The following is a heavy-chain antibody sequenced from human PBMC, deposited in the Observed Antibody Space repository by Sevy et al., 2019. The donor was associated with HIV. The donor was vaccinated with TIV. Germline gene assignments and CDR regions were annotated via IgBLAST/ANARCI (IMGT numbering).Heavy chain of an antibody. V-gene: IGHV3-74*01. CDR2: IKSDGEST. J-gene: IGHJ4*02. Sequence: GGSLRLSCAASGFTSNNFWLHWVRQAPGKGLVWVSRIKSDGESTSYADFVKGRFTISRDNAKNTAYLQMNSLRADDTAIYYCARGTRGVVDSWGQGTLVTVSS. CDR3: ARGTRGVVDS. D-gene: IGHD3-10*01. CDR1: GFTSNNFW.